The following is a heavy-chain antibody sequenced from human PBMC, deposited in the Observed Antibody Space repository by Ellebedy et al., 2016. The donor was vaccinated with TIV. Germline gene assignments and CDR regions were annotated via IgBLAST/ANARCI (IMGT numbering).Heavy chain of an antibody. CDR3: AGDNWNENFDY. Sequence: SETLSLXXTVSGGSISSYYWSWIRQPPGKGLEWIGYIYYSGSTNYNPSLKSRVTISVDTSKNQFSLKLSSVTAADTAVYYCAGDNWNENFDYWGQGTLVTVSS. CDR2: IYYSGST. V-gene: IGHV4-59*01. D-gene: IGHD1-20*01. CDR1: GGSISSYY. J-gene: IGHJ4*02.